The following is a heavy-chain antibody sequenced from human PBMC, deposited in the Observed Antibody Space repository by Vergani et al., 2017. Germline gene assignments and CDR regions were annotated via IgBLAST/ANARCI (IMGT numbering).Heavy chain of an antibody. CDR3: ARYQPLLYPVRYYYYGMDV. Sequence: QLQLQESGPGLVKPSETLSLTCTVSGGSISSSSYYWGWIRQPPGKGLEWIGSIYYSGSTYYNPSLKSRVTISVDTSKNQFSLKLSSVTAADTAVYYCARYQPLLYPVRYYYYGMDVWGQGTTVTVSS. CDR2: IYYSGST. CDR1: GGSISSSSYY. V-gene: IGHV4-39*01. D-gene: IGHD2-2*02. J-gene: IGHJ6*02.